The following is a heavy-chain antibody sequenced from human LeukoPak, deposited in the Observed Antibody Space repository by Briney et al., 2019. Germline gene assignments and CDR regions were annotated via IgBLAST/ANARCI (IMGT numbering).Heavy chain of an antibody. D-gene: IGHD1-20*01. CDR3: ARSGRYNWNDSRFVGYFVY. CDR1: GGTFSSYA. Sequence: SVKVSCKASGGTFSSYAISWVRQAPGQGLEWMGGIIPIFGTANYAQKFQGRVTITTDESTSTAYMELSSLRSEDTAVYYCARSGRYNWNDSRFVGYFVYWGQGTLVTVSS. J-gene: IGHJ4*02. CDR2: IIPIFGTA. V-gene: IGHV1-69*05.